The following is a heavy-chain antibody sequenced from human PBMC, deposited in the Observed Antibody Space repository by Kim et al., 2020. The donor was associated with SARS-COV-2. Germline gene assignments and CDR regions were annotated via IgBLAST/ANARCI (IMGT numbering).Heavy chain of an antibody. V-gene: IGHV4-39*01. CDR2: IYYSGST. CDR3: ARHWEAYCGGDCYSDHFDP. D-gene: IGHD2-21*01. J-gene: IGHJ5*02. CDR1: GGSISSSSYY. Sequence: SETLSLTCTVSGGSISSSSYYWGWIRQPPGKGLEWIGSIYYSGSTYYNPSLKSLVTISVDTSKNQFSLKLSSVTAADTAVYYCARHWEAYCGGDCYSDHFDPWGQGTLVTVSS.